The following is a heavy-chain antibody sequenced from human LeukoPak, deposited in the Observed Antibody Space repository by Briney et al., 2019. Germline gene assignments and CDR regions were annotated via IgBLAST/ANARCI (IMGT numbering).Heavy chain of an antibody. D-gene: IGHD6-19*01. J-gene: IGHJ4*02. CDR3: ASHGGYSSDWSSLDY. V-gene: IGHV3-30*02. CDR1: GFTFSSYG. Sequence: PGGSLRLSCAASGFTFSSYGMHWVRQAPGKGLEWVAFIRYDGSNKYYADSVKGRFTISRDNSKRTLYLQMNSLGAEDTAIYYCASHGGYSSDWSSLDYWGQGTLVTVSS. CDR2: IRYDGSNK.